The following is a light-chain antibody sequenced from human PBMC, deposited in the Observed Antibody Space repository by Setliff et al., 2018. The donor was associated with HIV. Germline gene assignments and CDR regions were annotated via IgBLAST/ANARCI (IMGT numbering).Light chain of an antibody. J-gene: IGLJ1*01. CDR3: CSYTSTSARV. CDR2: QVS. V-gene: IGLV2-14*01. Sequence: QSALAQPASVSGSPGQSITISCTGTSSDVGGYNYVSWYQQHPGKAPKVIIYQVSNRPSGISDRFSGSKSGNTASLTISGLRPEDEGDYFCCSYTSTSARVFGTGTRSPS. CDR1: SSDVGGYNY.